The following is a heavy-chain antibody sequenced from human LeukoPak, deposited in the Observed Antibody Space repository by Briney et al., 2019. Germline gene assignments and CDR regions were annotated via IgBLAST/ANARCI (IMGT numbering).Heavy chain of an antibody. CDR1: GGSISGTY. J-gene: IGHJ3*02. Sequence: SETLSLTCTVSGGSISGTYWSWIRQPPGKGLEYIGNIYYSGSTNYNPSLKSRVTISGDPAKNQISLKLTSVTAADTVVYYCARGPWGLDAFDIWGQGTMVTVS. D-gene: IGHD7-27*01. CDR3: ARGPWGLDAFDI. CDR2: IYYSGST. V-gene: IGHV4-59*01.